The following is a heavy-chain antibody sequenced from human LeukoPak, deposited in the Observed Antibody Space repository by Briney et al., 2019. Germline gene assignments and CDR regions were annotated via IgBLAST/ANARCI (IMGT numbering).Heavy chain of an antibody. V-gene: IGHV4-59*08. J-gene: IGHJ5*02. CDR3: ARHVLGQYKNEFAP. D-gene: IGHD3-16*01. CDR2: IYYSGST. CDR1: GGSISSYY. Sequence: PSETLSLTCTVSGGSISSYYWSWIRQPPGKGLEWMGYIYYSGSTNYNPSLKSRVTISVDTSKNQFSLKLRSVTPADTAVYYCARHVLGQYKNEFAPWGEGTLVTVSS.